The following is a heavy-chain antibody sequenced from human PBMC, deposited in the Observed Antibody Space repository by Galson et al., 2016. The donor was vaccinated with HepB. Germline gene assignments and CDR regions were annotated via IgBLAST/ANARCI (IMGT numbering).Heavy chain of an antibody. CDR3: ARGNYNAGSPRPHWFDY. V-gene: IGHV3-11*05. Sequence: SLRLSCAASGFTFSDYYMNWIRQAPGKGLEWVSYISSSSSYTNYADSVKGRFTISRDNAKNSLYLQMNSLRAEDTAVYYCARGNYNAGSPRPHWFDYWGQGTLVTVSS. CDR1: GFTFSDYY. D-gene: IGHD3-10*01. CDR2: ISSSSSYT. J-gene: IGHJ5*01.